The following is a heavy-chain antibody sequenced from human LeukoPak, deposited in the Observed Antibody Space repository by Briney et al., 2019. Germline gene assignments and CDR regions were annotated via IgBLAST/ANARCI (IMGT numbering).Heavy chain of an antibody. CDR1: GGSIRSYY. V-gene: IGHV4-59*01. J-gene: IGHJ4*02. CDR2: IYYSGST. D-gene: IGHD4-17*01. CDR3: ATTITVTTDY. Sequence: SETLSLTCAVSGGSIRSYYWSWIRQPPGKGLEWIGYIYYSGSTSYNPSLKSRVTMSVDTSKNQFSLKLRSVTAADTAVYYCATTITVTTDYWGQGTLVTVS.